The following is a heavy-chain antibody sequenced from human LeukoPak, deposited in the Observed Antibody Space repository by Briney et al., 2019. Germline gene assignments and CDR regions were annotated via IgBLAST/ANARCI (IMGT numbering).Heavy chain of an antibody. D-gene: IGHD2-15*01. CDR1: GFTVSSNY. CDR2: IYSGGST. V-gene: IGHV3-53*01. CDR3: AREVARGYFDY. Sequence: GGSLRLSCAASGFTVSSNYMSWVRQAPGKGLEWVSVIYSGGSTYYADSVKGRFTISRGNSKNTLYLQMNSLRAEDTAVYYCAREVARGYFDYWGQGTLVTVSS. J-gene: IGHJ4*02.